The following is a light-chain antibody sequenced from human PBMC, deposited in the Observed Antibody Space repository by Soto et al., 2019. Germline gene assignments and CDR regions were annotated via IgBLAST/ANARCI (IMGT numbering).Light chain of an antibody. J-gene: IGKJ4*01. CDR3: QQYDNWPLT. V-gene: IGKV3-11*01. CDR2: GAS. Sequence: EVVLTQSPATLSLSPGERATLSCRASENVRTFVDWYQQKPGQAPRLLIYGASNRATGIPARFSGSGSGTDFTLTISRLQSADFAVYYCQQYDNWPLTFGGGTKVEIK. CDR1: ENVRTF.